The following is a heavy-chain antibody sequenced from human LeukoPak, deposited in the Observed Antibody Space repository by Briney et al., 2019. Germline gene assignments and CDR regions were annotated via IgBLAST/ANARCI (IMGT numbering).Heavy chain of an antibody. V-gene: IGHV1-24*01. CDR1: GYTLTELS. J-gene: IGHJ6*03. Sequence: ASVKVSCKVSGYTLTELSMHWVRQAPGKGLEWMGGFNPEDGETIYAQKFQGRVTMTEDTSTDTAYMELSSLRSEDTAVYYCATGGLSINDYYYYMDVWGKGTTVTVSS. D-gene: IGHD2-21*01. CDR2: FNPEDGET. CDR3: ATGGLSINDYYYYMDV.